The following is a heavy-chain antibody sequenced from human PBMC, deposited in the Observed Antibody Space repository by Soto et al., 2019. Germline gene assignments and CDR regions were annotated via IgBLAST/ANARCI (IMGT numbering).Heavy chain of an antibody. Sequence: QVQLQESGPGLVKPSQTLSLTCTVSGGSISSGGYYWSWIRQHPGEGLECIGYIYYSGSTYYNPSLKSRVTISVDTAKNQFSLKLSSVTAADTAVYYCARGGRRSPGMDVWGQGTTVTVSS. V-gene: IGHV4-31*03. CDR1: GGSISSGGYY. CDR2: IYYSGST. J-gene: IGHJ6*02. CDR3: ARGGRRSPGMDV.